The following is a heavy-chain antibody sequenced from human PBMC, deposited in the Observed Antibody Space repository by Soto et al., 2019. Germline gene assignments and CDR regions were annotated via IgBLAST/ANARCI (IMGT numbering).Heavy chain of an antibody. V-gene: IGHV4-59*08. CDR3: GRLLTYVDTGAFDI. J-gene: IGHJ3*02. CDR2: IYYSRST. D-gene: IGHD2-15*01. CDR1: DASNRTYY. Sequence: SQPLSLTRTVPDASNRTYYWSWTRQPPGKGLELIGYIYYSRSTNYNPSLKSRVTISVDTSKNQFSLKLCSVTGADTVVYFCGRLLTYVDTGAFDIWGQGIMVTVSS.